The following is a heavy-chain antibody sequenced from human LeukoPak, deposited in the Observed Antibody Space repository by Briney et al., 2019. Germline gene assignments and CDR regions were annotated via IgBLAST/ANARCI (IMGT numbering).Heavy chain of an antibody. Sequence: GRSLRLSCAASGWMHWVRQAPGKGLVWVSGINHDGSSTYYADSVKGRFTISRDNAKNTVYLQMNSLSAEDTAVYYCASVFDSWGQGSLVTVSS. V-gene: IGHV3-74*01. CDR2: INHDGSST. J-gene: IGHJ4*02. CDR1: GW. CDR3: ASVFDS.